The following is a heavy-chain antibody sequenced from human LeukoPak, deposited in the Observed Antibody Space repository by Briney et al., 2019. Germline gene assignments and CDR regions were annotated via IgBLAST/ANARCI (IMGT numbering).Heavy chain of an antibody. V-gene: IGHV4-30-4*01. Sequence: SETLSLTCTVSGGSISSGNDYWSWIRQSPGKGLEWIGYINYSGRTYYDPSLKSRITMSRDTSKNQFSLRLTSVTAADTAVYFCVRGDCYGSGTYGHFEYWGQGTLVTVSS. CDR1: GGSISSGNDY. D-gene: IGHD3-10*01. CDR3: VRGDCYGSGTYGHFEY. J-gene: IGHJ4*02. CDR2: INYSGRT.